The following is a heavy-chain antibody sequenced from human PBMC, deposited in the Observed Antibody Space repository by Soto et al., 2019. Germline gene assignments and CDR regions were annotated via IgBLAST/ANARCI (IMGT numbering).Heavy chain of an antibody. J-gene: IGHJ6*02. CDR1: GFTFSSYW. D-gene: IGHD6-19*01. V-gene: IGHV3-74*01. CDR3: ARELPSGWYHPVYYGMDV. Sequence: PGGSLRLSCAASGFTFSSYWMHWVRQAPGKGLVWVSRINSDGSSTSYADSVKGRFTSSRDNAKNTLYLQMNSLRAEDTAVYYCARELPSGWYHPVYYGMDVWGQGTTVTVSS. CDR2: INSDGSST.